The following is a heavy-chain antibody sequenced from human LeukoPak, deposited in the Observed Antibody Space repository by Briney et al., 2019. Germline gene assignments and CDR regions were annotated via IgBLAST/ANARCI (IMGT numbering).Heavy chain of an antibody. V-gene: IGHV1-2*02. J-gene: IGHJ4*02. D-gene: IGHD6-13*01. CDR3: VRGSIAAAGTLYY. CDR2: INPNSGGT. Sequence: ASVKVSCKASGYTFTSYGISWVRQAPGQGLEWMGWINPNSGGTNYAQKFQGRVTMTRDTSISTAYMELSGLRSDDTAVYYCVRGSIAAAGTLYYWGQGTLVTVSS. CDR1: GYTFTSYG.